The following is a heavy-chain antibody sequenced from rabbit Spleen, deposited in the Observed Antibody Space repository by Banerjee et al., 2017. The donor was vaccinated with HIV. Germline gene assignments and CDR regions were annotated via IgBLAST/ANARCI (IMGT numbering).Heavy chain of an antibody. Sequence: QEQLEESGGGLVQPEGSLTLTCTASGFSFSSSYYMCWVRQAPGKGLQWIACINAYTAKPVYATWAKGRFTISRTSSTTVTLQLNSLTAADTATYFCARGVYSSGYFGYVYTNPFNLWGQGTLVTVS. V-gene: IGHV1S45*01. CDR2: INAYTAKP. J-gene: IGHJ4*01. CDR1: GFSFSSSYY. D-gene: IGHD6-1*01. CDR3: ARGVYSSGYFGYVYTNPFNL.